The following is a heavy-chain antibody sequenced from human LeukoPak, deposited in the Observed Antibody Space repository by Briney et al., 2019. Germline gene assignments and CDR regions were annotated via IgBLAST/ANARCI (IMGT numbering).Heavy chain of an antibody. J-gene: IGHJ3*02. CDR1: GGSISTYY. CDR2: IYTSGST. D-gene: IGHD2-15*01. Sequence: PSETLSLTCTVSGGSISTYYWSWIRQPAGKGLEWIGHIYTSGSTNYNPSLKSRVAMSVDTSKNHFSLKLSSVTAADTAVYYCARQFDCSGGSCYRFDAFDIWGQGTMVIASS. V-gene: IGHV4-4*07. CDR3: ARQFDCSGGSCYRFDAFDI.